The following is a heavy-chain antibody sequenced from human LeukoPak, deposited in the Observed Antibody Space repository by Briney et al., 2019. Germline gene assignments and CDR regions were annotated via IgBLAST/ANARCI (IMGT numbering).Heavy chain of an antibody. CDR2: FDPEDGET. CDR3: ANHGYSSSWYAS. CDR1: GYTLTELS. V-gene: IGHV1-24*01. J-gene: IGHJ5*02. D-gene: IGHD6-13*01. Sequence: ASVKVSCKVSGYTLTELSMHWVRQAPGKGLEWMGGFDPEDGETIYAQKFQGRVTMTEDTSTDTAYMELSSLRSEDTAVYYCANHGYSSSWYASWGQGTLVTVSS.